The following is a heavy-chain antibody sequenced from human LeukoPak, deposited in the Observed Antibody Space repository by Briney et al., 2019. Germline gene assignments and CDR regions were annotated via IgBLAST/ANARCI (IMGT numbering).Heavy chain of an antibody. V-gene: IGHV4-30-4*08. J-gene: IGHJ3*02. CDR1: GGSISSGVYY. Sequence: SGTLSLTRTVSGGSISSGVYYWSWIRQPPGKGLEWLGYIYYSGSTYYNPSLKSRVNISVDTSKNQFSLKLSSVTAADTAVYYCARDSSGWLRDAFDIWGQGTMVTVSS. D-gene: IGHD6-19*01. CDR2: IYYSGST. CDR3: ARDSSGWLRDAFDI.